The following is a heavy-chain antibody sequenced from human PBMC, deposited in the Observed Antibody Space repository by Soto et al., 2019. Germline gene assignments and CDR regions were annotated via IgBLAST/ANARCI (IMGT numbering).Heavy chain of an antibody. CDR3: ARGSGSYYISLYYYYYGMDV. D-gene: IGHD3-10*01. CDR2: IKQDGSEK. CDR1: GFTFSSYW. Sequence: GGSLRLSCAASGFTFSSYWMSWVRQAPGKGLEWVANIKQDGSEKYYVDSVKGRFTISRDNAKNSLYLQMNSLRAEDTAVYYCARGSGSYYISLYYYYYGMDVWGQGTTVTV. V-gene: IGHV3-7*03. J-gene: IGHJ6*02.